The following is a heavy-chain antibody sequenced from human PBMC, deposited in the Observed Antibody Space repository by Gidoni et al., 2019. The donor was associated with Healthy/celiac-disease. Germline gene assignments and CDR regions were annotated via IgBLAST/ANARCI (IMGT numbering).Heavy chain of an antibody. J-gene: IGHJ4*02. CDR3: ASPGYDSSGYRFDY. CDR2: ISYDGSNK. V-gene: IGHV3-30-3*01. D-gene: IGHD3-22*01. CDR1: GFTFRRYA. Sequence: QVQLVESGGGVIKPGTSLRLSCAAYGFTFRRYAMHRVRQASGKGLEWVAVISYDGSNKYYAATVKGRFTISRDNSKNTLYLQMNSLRAEDTAVYYCASPGYDSSGYRFDYWGQGTLVTVSS.